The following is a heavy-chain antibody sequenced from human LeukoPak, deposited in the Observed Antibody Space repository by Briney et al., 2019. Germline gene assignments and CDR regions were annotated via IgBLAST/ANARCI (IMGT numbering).Heavy chain of an antibody. CDR1: GFTFSNYW. Sequence: GGSLRLSCAASGFTFSNYWMSWVRQAPGKGLEWVANIKQDGSEKYYVDSMKGRFTISRDNAKNSLYLQMNSLRAEDTAVYYCAIQSSSVWFQWGQGTLVTVSS. J-gene: IGHJ4*02. CDR3: AIQSSSVWFQ. CDR2: IKQDGSEK. V-gene: IGHV3-7*01. D-gene: IGHD6-19*01.